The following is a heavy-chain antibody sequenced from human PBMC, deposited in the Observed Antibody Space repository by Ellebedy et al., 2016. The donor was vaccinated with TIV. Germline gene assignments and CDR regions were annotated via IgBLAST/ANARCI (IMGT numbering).Heavy chain of an antibody. Sequence: MPSETLSLTCGVSGGSINSDNYWSWVRQSSGRGLEWSGEVYQSGHSNYNPSLRSRVSISVDKSKSQFSLRLRSMTAADTAVYYCARDWTRGGGYFASWFDPWGQGTPVTVSS. CDR3: ARDWTRGGGYFASWFDP. D-gene: IGHD2/OR15-2a*01. J-gene: IGHJ5*02. CDR2: VYQSGHS. V-gene: IGHV4-4*02. CDR1: GGSINSDNY.